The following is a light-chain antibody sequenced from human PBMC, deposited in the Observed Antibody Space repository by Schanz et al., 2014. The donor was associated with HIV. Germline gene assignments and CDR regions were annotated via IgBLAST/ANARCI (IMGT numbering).Light chain of an antibody. J-gene: IGKJ4*02. CDR3: HHYGDSRGT. CDR2: GTS. V-gene: IGKV3-20*01. Sequence: EIVMTQSPGTLSLSPGERATLSCRASQSVFSSYLAWYQQKPGQAPRLLIYGTSTRATGIPDRFSGSGSGTEFTLTISRLEPDDFAVYYCHHYGDSRGTFGGGTEVDI. CDR1: QSVFSSY.